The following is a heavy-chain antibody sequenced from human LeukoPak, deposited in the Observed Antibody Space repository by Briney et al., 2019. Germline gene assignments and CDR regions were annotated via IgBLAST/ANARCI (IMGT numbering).Heavy chain of an antibody. CDR1: LFTFSSYS. CDR3: ARDRCSGGSCKYYFDY. CDR2: ISSSSSYI. Sequence: GGSLRLSCAASLFTFSSYSMNWVRQAPGKGLEWVSSISSSSSYIYYADSVKGRFTISRDNAKNSLYLQMNSLRAEDTAVYYCARDRCSGGSCKYYFDYWGQGTLVTVSS. D-gene: IGHD2-15*01. J-gene: IGHJ4*02. V-gene: IGHV3-21*01.